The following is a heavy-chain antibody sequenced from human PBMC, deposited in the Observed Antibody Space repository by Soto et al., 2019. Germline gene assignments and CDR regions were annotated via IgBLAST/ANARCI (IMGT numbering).Heavy chain of an antibody. V-gene: IGHV3-33*01. J-gene: IGHJ6*02. CDR3: ARDRRRCSSTGCYGAYYYYYGMDV. CDR1: GFTFSSYG. Sequence: QVQLVESGGGVVQPGRSLRLSCAASGFTFSSYGMHWVRQAPGKGLEWVAVIWYDGSNKYYADSVKGRFTISRDNSKNTLYLQMNRLRAEDTAVYYCARDRRRCSSTGCYGAYYYYYGMDVWGQGSTVTVS. D-gene: IGHD2-2*01. CDR2: IWYDGSNK.